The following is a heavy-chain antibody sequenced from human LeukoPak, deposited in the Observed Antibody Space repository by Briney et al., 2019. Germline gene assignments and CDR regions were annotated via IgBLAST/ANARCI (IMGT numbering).Heavy chain of an antibody. V-gene: IGHV3-23*01. J-gene: IGHJ6*03. CDR3: AKDLTGRSYSYYYMDV. D-gene: IGHD1-26*01. Sequence: GGSLRLSCAASGFSFSTYAMSWVRQAPGKGLEWVSTITGGGTYYADSVRGRFTISRDNSKNTLFLQMNSLRAEDTAVYSCAKDLTGRSYSYYYMDVWGRGTTVTVSS. CDR2: ITGGGT. CDR1: GFSFSTYA.